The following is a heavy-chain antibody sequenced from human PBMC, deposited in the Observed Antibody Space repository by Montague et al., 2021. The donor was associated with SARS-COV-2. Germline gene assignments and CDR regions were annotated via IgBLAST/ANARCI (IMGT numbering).Heavy chain of an antibody. CDR2: MYNSEKI. CDR3: ARAIVSGLCSGGSCYKGYYYYMDA. CDR1: GASISSYS. J-gene: IGHJ6*03. D-gene: IGHD2-15*01. Sequence: SETRSLTCTVSGASISSYSWSWIRQPPGKGLEWIGYMYNSEKINYNPSLQSRVTISVDTSKGQLSLKLNSVTAADTAVYFCARAIVSGLCSGGSCYKGYYYYMDAWGKGTTVTVSS. V-gene: IGHV4-59*13.